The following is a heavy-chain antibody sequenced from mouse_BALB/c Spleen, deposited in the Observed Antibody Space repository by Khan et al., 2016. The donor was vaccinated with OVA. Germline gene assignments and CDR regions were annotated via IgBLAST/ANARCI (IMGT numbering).Heavy chain of an antibody. CDR3: ARGGFGSPFAY. D-gene: IGHD1-1*01. Sequence: VRLQQSGPELVKPGASVKIPCKASGYPFTDYNMDWVKQSHGKSLEWIGDITPNNGGTIYNQKFKGKATLTVDKSYSTAYMELRSLKSADTAVYYCARGGFGSPFAYWGQGTLVTVSA. CDR1: GYPFTDYN. CDR2: ITPNNGGT. J-gene: IGHJ3*01. V-gene: IGHV1-18*01.